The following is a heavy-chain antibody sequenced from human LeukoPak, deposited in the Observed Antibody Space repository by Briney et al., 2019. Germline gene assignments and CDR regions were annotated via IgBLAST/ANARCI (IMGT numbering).Heavy chain of an antibody. J-gene: IGHJ4*02. CDR3: ARCCSYGPSSCFDY. V-gene: IGHV1-18*01. Sequence: SVTVSFTGSVYTFTIYGISWVRQAPGQGLGWVGWISAYNGNTNYAQKLQGRVTMTTDTSTSTAYMELRSLRSDDTAVYYCARCCSYGPSSCFDYWGQGTLVTVSS. CDR1: VYTFTIYG. D-gene: IGHD5-18*01. CDR2: ISAYNGNT.